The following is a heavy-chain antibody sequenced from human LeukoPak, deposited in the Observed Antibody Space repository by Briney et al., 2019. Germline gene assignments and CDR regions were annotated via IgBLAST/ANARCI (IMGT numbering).Heavy chain of an antibody. CDR1: GFTFSGYA. CDR2: ISHDGSNQ. V-gene: IGHV3-30*04. J-gene: IGHJ4*02. D-gene: IGHD2-8*01. CDR3: ARVIRGNDYFDY. Sequence: GGSLRLSCAASGFTFSGYAMHWVRQAPGKGLEWVAIISHDGSNQHYADSVKGRFTISRDISKNALYLQMNSLRPEDTALYYCARVIRGNDYFDYWGQGTLVTVSS.